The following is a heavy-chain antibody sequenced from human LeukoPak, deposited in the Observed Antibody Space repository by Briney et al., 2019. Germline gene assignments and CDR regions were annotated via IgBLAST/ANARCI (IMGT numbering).Heavy chain of an antibody. J-gene: IGHJ4*02. Sequence: SGRSLRLSCAASGFSFSSYGMHWVRQAPGKGLEWVANIKQDGSEKYYVDSVKGRFTISRDNAKNSLYLQMNSLRAEDTALYYCARPGPTFGGVITYFDYWGQGTLVTVSS. V-gene: IGHV3-7*03. CDR1: GFSFSSYG. D-gene: IGHD3-16*02. CDR2: IKQDGSEK. CDR3: ARPGPTFGGVITYFDY.